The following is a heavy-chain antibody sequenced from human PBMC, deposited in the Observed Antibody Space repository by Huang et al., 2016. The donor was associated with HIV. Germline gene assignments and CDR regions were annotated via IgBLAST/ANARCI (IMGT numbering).Heavy chain of an antibody. CDR3: ARHFSYYDSSGYTPWDAFDI. CDR2: MYYSGST. J-gene: IGHJ3*02. CDR1: GGSITSSSYY. D-gene: IGHD3-22*01. V-gene: IGHV4-39*01. Sequence: QLQLQGSGPGLVKPSETLSLTCTVSGGSITSSSYYGGWCGPPPGKGLGWVGSMYYSGSTDSTRTIRGGVTGSVDTSKNQFSLKLSSVTAADTAVYYCARHFSYYDSSGYTPWDAFDIWGQGTMVTVSS.